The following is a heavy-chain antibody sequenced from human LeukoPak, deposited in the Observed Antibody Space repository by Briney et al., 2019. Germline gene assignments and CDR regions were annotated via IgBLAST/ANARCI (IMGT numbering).Heavy chain of an antibody. CDR3: ARGRGGVEAYYYYYYMDV. J-gene: IGHJ6*03. CDR1: GYTFTGYY. Sequence: ASVTVSCKASGYTFTGYYMHWVRQAPGQGLEWMGWINPNSGGTNYAQKFQGRVTITRNTSISTAYMELSSLRSEDTAVYYCARGRGGVEAYYYYYYMDVWGKGTTVTVSS. V-gene: IGHV1-2*02. CDR2: INPNSGGT. D-gene: IGHD3-10*01.